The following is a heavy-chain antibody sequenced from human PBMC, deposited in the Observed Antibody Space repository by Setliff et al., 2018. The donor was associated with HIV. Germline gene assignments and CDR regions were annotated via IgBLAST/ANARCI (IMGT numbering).Heavy chain of an antibody. CDR3: ARRGTYGSGSYGRYYDYYYMYV. J-gene: IGHJ6*03. CDR1: GGSINSYY. CDR2: IHNSGST. Sequence: PSETLSLTCTVSGGSINSYYWSWIRQPPGKRLEWIGNIHNSGSTNYNPSLKSRVTMSVDTSNNQFSLKLTSVTAADTAVYYCARRGTYGSGSYGRYYDYYYMYVWGKGTTVTVSS. D-gene: IGHD3-10*01. V-gene: IGHV4-59*01.